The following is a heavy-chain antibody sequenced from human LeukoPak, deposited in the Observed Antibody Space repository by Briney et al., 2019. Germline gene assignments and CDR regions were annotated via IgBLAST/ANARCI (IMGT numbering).Heavy chain of an antibody. CDR3: TRDATQYLRYGYFDS. CDR1: GFTFSSYA. J-gene: IGHJ4*02. Sequence: GGSLRLSCAASGFTFSSYAMHWVRQAPGKGLEWVAVISYDGSNKYYADSVKGRFTISRDNAKNSLYLQMNSLRAEDTAVYYCTRDATQYLRYGYFDSWGQGILVTVSS. D-gene: IGHD2/OR15-2a*01. CDR2: ISYDGSNK. V-gene: IGHV3-30-3*01.